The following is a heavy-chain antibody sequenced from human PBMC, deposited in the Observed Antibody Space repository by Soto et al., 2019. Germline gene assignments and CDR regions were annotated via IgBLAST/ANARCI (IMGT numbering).Heavy chain of an antibody. D-gene: IGHD3-22*01. V-gene: IGHV3-30*03. J-gene: IGHJ5*02. Sequence: GGSLRLSCAASGFTFSSYGMHWVRQAPGKGLEWVAVISYDGSNKYYADSVKGRFTISRDNSKNTLYLQMNSLRAEDTAVYYCARDPLPYYYDSSGYNWFDPWGQGTLVTVSS. CDR2: ISYDGSNK. CDR3: ARDPLPYYYDSSGYNWFDP. CDR1: GFTFSSYG.